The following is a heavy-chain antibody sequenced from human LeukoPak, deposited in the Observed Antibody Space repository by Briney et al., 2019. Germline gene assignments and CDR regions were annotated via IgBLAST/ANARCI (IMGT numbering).Heavy chain of an antibody. D-gene: IGHD4-23*01. CDR2: ISAYNGNT. V-gene: IGHV1-18*01. Sequence: ASVKVSCKASGYTFTSYGISWVRQAPGQGPEWMGWISAYNGNTNYAQKLQGRVTMTTDTSTSTAYMELRSLRSDDTAVYYCARDYPRRTGGNSPDYWGQGTLVTVSS. J-gene: IGHJ4*02. CDR1: GYTFTSYG. CDR3: ARDYPRRTGGNSPDY.